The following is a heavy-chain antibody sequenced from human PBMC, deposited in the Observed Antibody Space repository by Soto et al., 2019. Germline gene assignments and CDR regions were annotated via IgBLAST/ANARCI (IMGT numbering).Heavy chain of an antibody. V-gene: IGHV1-69*13. CDR1: GGTFSSYA. D-gene: IGHD5-18*01. J-gene: IGHJ4*02. CDR2: IIPIFGTA. CDR3: ARDGYSYGYGYFDY. Sequence: SVKVSCKASGGTFSSYAISWVRQAPGQGLEWMGGIIPIFGTANYAQKFQGRVTITADESTSTAYMELSSLRSEDTAVYYCARDGYSYGYGYFDYWGQGTLVTVSS.